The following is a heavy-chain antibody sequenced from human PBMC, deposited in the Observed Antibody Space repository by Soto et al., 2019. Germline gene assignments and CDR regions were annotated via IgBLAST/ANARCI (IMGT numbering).Heavy chain of an antibody. D-gene: IGHD5-12*01. CDR1: GYSFTSYW. J-gene: IGHJ6*02. CDR2: IYPGDSDT. V-gene: IGHV5-51*01. Sequence: HGESLKISCKGSGYSFTSYWIGWVRQMPGKGLEWMGIIYPGDSDTRYSPSFQGQVTISADKSISTAYLQWSSLKASDTAMYYCARSEWLRNYYYGMDVWGQGTTVTVSS. CDR3: ARSEWLRNYYYGMDV.